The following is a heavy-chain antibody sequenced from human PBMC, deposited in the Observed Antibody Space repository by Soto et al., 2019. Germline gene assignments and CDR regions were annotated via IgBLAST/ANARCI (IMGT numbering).Heavy chain of an antibody. J-gene: IGHJ5*02. D-gene: IGHD2-15*01. Sequence: QVQLQESGPGLVKPSQTLSLTCTVSGGSISSDFYYWTWIRQYPGKGLEWIGYIYHSGSTYYNPSLESRVTISVDTSKNQFSLKLSSVTAADTAVYYCARVADCSGSCRSNWFDPWGQGTLVTVSS. V-gene: IGHV4-31*03. CDR3: ARVADCSGSCRSNWFDP. CDR1: GGSISSDFYY. CDR2: IYHSGST.